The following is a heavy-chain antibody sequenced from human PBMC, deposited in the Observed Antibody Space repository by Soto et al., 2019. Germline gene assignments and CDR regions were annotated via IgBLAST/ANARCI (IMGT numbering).Heavy chain of an antibody. Sequence: GGSLRLSCAASGFTFSSCAMSWVRQAPGKGLEWVSAISGSGGSTYYADSVKGRFTISRDNSKNTLYLQMSSLRAEDTAVYYCAKDKEVRYTSGWKYFDYWGQGTLVTVSS. CDR2: ISGSGGST. D-gene: IGHD6-19*01. CDR1: GFTFSSCA. J-gene: IGHJ4*02. V-gene: IGHV3-23*01. CDR3: AKDKEVRYTSGWKYFDY.